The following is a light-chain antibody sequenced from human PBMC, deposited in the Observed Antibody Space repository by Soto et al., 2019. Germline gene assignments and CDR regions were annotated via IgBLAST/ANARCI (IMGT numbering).Light chain of an antibody. Sequence: QSVLTQPASVSGSRGQSITISCTGTSRDVGGYNYVSWYQQHPGKAPKLIIYEVSNRPSGVFNRFSGYKSGNTASLTISGLQAEDEADYYCSSYTSDNSYIFGTGTKVTVL. J-gene: IGLJ1*01. CDR2: EVS. CDR3: SSYTSDNSYI. V-gene: IGLV2-14*01. CDR1: SRDVGGYNY.